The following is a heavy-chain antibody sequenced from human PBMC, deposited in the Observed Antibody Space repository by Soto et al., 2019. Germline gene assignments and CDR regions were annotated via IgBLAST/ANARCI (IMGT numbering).Heavy chain of an antibody. Sequence: SETLSLTCTVSGGSITTYYWSWVRQAPGKGLEWIGYIYYTGSTRYNPSLKSRVTISIDTSKNQFSLKLSSATAADTAVYYCASPHGAYCGGDCYSFDYWGQGTLVTVSS. D-gene: IGHD2-21*02. V-gene: IGHV4-59*01. CDR3: ASPHGAYCGGDCYSFDY. J-gene: IGHJ4*02. CDR1: GGSITTYY. CDR2: IYYTGST.